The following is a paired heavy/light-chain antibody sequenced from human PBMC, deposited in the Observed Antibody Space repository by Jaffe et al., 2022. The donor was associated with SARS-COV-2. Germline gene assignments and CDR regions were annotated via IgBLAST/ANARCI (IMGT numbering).Heavy chain of an antibody. D-gene: IGHD2-8*01. Sequence: EVQLVESGGGPVRPGGSLRLSCIASGFTFSSYSMSWVRQAPGKGLEWVSSVSSSRSNTYYADSVKGRFTVSRDNAKDSLFLQMDSLRAEDTAMYYCASRRCSNGVCAFDYWGQGTLVTVSS. V-gene: IGHV3-21*01. CDR3: ASRRCSNGVCAFDY. CDR1: GFTFSSYS. CDR2: VSSSRSNT. J-gene: IGHJ4*02.
Light chain of an antibody. V-gene: IGKV3-15*01. Sequence: EIVMTQSPATLSVSPGERATLSCRASQNINSNLAWYQQKPGQAPRLLIYGASTRATGIPARFSGSGSGTEFTLTISSLQSEDFAVYYCQQYNNWPPWTFGQGTKVEVK. CDR1: QNINSN. J-gene: IGKJ1*01. CDR3: QQYNNWPPWT. CDR2: GAS.